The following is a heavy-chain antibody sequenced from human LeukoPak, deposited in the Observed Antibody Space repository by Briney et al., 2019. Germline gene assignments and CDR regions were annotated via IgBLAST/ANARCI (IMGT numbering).Heavy chain of an antibody. CDR2: ISASGANT. D-gene: IGHD2-15*01. CDR1: GFAFKDSA. J-gene: IGHJ4*02. CDR3: AKDIEISY. V-gene: IGHV3-23*01. Sequence: GGSLRLSCAASGFAFKDSAMTWVRQAPGKGLEWVSLISASGANTYSTDSVKGRFTLSRDNSEDTLYLQMNSLRAGDTAVYYCAKDIEISYWGQGTLVTVSS.